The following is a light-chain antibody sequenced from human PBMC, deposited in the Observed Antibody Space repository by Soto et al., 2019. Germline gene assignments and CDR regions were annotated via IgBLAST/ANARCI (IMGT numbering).Light chain of an antibody. V-gene: IGKV3-11*01. CDR2: YAS. J-gene: IGKJ4*01. Sequence: EIVLTQSPATLSLSPGERATLSCRASQTVTSYLAWYQHRPGQAPRLLIYYASKRATGIPARFSGSGSGTDFTLTISSLGPEDFAVYYCQQRSNWPLTFGGGTRVEI. CDR3: QQRSNWPLT. CDR1: QTVTSY.